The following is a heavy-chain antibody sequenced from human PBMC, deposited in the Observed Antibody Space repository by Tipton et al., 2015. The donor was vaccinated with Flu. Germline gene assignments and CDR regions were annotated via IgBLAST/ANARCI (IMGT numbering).Heavy chain of an antibody. J-gene: IGHJ5*02. V-gene: IGHV4-59*01. CDR2: LYTSGST. CDR3: ARDVITVAGTRFDP. D-gene: IGHD6-19*01. Sequence: TLSLTCTVSGDSINNYDWSWVRQSPGKALECIGYLYTSGSTDYNPSLKGRVTISVDTSKHQFFLKLNSLTPADTGVYYCARDVITVAGTRFDPWGQGTLVTVSS. CDR1: GDSINNYD.